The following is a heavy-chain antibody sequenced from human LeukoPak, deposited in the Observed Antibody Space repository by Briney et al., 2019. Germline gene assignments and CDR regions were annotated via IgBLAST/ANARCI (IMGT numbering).Heavy chain of an antibody. D-gene: IGHD6-19*01. CDR1: GFTFSHYS. J-gene: IGHJ4*02. V-gene: IGHV3-48*02. CDR3: ARDKGSGWDY. CDR2: ISTSSSSM. Sequence: GGSLRLSCAASGFTFSHYSMNWVRQAPGKGLEWVSYISTSSSSMYYANSVKGRFTISRDNAKNSLDLQMNSLRDGDAAVYYCARDKGSGWDYWGQGALVTVSS.